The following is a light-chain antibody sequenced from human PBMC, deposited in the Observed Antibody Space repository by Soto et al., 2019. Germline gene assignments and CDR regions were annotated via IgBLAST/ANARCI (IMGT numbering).Light chain of an antibody. J-gene: IGLJ2*01. V-gene: IGLV3-21*04. CDR2: YDS. CDR3: QGWDRSSDHVV. CDR1: NIGSKS. Sequence: SYELTQPPSVSVAPGKTARITCGGNNIGSKSEHWYQQKPGQAPVLVIYYDSDRPSGIPERFSGSNSGNTATLTISRVEAGDEADYYCQGWDRSSDHVVFGGGTKLTVL.